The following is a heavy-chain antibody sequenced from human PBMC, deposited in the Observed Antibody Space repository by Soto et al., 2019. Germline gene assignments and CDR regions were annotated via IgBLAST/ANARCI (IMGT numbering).Heavy chain of an antibody. J-gene: IGHJ4*02. CDR2: MNPNSGNT. CDR3: ARVFHDSSGYPYFDY. D-gene: IGHD3-22*01. Sequence: ATVKVSCKASGYTFTSYDINWVRQATGQGLEWMGWMNPNSGNTGYAQKFQGRVTMTRNTSISTAYMELSSLRSEDTAVYYCARVFHDSSGYPYFDYWGQGTLVTVSS. V-gene: IGHV1-8*01. CDR1: GYTFTSYD.